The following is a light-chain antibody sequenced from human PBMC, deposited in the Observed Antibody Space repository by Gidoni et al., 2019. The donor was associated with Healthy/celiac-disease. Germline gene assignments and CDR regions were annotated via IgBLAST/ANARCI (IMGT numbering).Light chain of an antibody. V-gene: IGKV3-11*01. CDR1: QQVSSY. J-gene: IGKJ4*01. CDR3: QQRSNWPLT. Sequence: EIVLTQSPATLSLSPGERATLPCRASQQVSSYLAWYQQKPGQGPRLLIYDASNRATGIPARFNGSGSGTDFTLTISNLEPEYFAVYYCQQRSNWPLTFGGXTKVEIK. CDR2: DAS.